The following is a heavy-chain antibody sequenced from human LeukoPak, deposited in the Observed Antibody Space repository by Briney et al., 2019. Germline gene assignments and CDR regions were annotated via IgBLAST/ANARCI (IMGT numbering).Heavy chain of an antibody. CDR1: GGTFSSYG. J-gene: IGHJ6*03. D-gene: IGHD2-2*01. Sequence: GSSVKVSCKASGGTFSSYGISWVRQAPGQWLEWMGGIIPSSGTPKYAQKFQGRVTITADESTSTAYMELSNLRSEDTAVYYCARGRYGIVVVPATTDYYYYMDVWGKGTTVTVSS. CDR2: IIPSSGTP. V-gene: IGHV1-69*01. CDR3: ARGRYGIVVVPATTDYYYYMDV.